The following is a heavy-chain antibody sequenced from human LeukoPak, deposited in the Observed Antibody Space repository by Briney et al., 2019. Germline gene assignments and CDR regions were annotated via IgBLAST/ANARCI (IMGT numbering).Heavy chain of an antibody. CDR3: ARAPGYRSFLDY. V-gene: IGHV3-21*06. CDR1: GFIFSAYN. Sequence: PGGSLRLSCAASGFIFSAYNMNWVRQAPGKGLEWVSFISSGSSYIYYADSVKGRFTISTDNAKNSLYLQMNSLRAEDMAVYYCARAPGYRSFLDYWGQGTLVTVSS. CDR2: ISSGSSYI. D-gene: IGHD5-12*01. J-gene: IGHJ4*02.